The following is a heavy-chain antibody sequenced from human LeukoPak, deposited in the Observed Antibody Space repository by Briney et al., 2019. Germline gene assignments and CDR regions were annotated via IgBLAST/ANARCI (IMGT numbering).Heavy chain of an antibody. Sequence: GGSLRLSCSASGFTFSSYWMTWVRQAPGKGLEWVANINLDGSEKYYVESVKGRFTISRDNAKNSLYLQMNSLRAEDTAVYYCAKTGVSGFYNDYWGQGTLVTVSS. V-gene: IGHV3-7*03. CDR3: AKTGVSGFYNDY. CDR1: GFTFSSYW. D-gene: IGHD3-3*01. CDR2: INLDGSEK. J-gene: IGHJ4*02.